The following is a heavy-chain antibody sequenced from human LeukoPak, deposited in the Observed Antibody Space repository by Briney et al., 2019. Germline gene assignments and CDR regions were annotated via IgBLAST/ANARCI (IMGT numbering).Heavy chain of an antibody. J-gene: IGHJ3*02. CDR2: IYYSGST. Sequence: PSETLSLTCTVSGGSISSYYWSWIRQPPGKGLEWIGYIYYSGSTNYNPSLKSRVTISVDTSKNQFSLKLSSVTAADTAVYYCARHGGPAAIHRGAFDIWGQGAMVTVSS. D-gene: IGHD2-2*02. V-gene: IGHV4-59*08. CDR3: ARHGGPAAIHRGAFDI. CDR1: GGSISSYY.